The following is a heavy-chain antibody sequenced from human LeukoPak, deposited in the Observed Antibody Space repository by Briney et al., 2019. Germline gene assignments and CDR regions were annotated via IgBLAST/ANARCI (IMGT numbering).Heavy chain of an antibody. J-gene: IGHJ4*02. V-gene: IGHV1-46*01. CDR1: GYTFTSYY. D-gene: IGHD1-26*01. CDR3: ATAGGVNSGSYPPPDF. CDR2: IDPSGVST. Sequence: GASVKVSCKTSGYTFTSYYMHWVRQAPGQGLEWMGIIDPSGVSTVYAQKFQGRATMTRDTSTSTVYMELSSLRSEDTAVYYCATAGGVNSGSYPPPDFWGQGTLVTVSS.